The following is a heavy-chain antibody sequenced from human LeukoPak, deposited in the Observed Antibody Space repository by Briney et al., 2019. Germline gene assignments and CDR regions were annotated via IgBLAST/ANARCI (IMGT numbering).Heavy chain of an antibody. D-gene: IGHD3-22*01. J-gene: IGHJ4*02. V-gene: IGHV3-7*01. CDR3: AKYFYDGSGTHYFDY. CDR2: IKPDGSEK. CDR1: GFTFSSYA. Sequence: GGSLRLSCAASGFTFSSYAMSWVRQAPGKGLEWVGNIKPDGSEKYYVDSLKGRFIISRDNAKNSLYLQMNSLRAEDAAVYYCAKYFYDGSGTHYFDYWGQGTPVTVSS.